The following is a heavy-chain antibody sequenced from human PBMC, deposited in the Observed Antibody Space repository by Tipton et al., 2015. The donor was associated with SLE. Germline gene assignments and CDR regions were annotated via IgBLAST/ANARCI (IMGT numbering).Heavy chain of an antibody. CDR2: ISYDGSNK. Sequence: RSLRLSCEASGFTFSDYAIHWVRQAPGKGLAWVAVISYDGSNKYYTDSVKGRFTISRDNSRNTLYLQMSSLRAEDTALYYCAKDLRGGSFDIWVQGTMVIVSS. CDR1: GFTFSDYA. D-gene: IGHD3-10*01. CDR3: AKDLRGGSFDI. V-gene: IGHV3-30-3*01. J-gene: IGHJ3*02.